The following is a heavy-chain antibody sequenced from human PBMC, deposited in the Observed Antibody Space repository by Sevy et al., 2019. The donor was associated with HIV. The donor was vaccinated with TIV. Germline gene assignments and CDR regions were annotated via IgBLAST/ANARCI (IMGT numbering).Heavy chain of an antibody. D-gene: IGHD3-10*01. CDR3: ARASGPTVGAYFDS. Sequence: ASVKVSCKASGYSFSAYFLHWVRQAPGQGLEWVGRISPNSGGTVYAQKFRGRVTMTRDTSSTTAYMELTRLKSDDTALCYCARASGPTVGAYFDSWGQGALVTVSS. J-gene: IGHJ4*02. CDR1: GYSFSAYF. CDR2: ISPNSGGT. V-gene: IGHV1-2*06.